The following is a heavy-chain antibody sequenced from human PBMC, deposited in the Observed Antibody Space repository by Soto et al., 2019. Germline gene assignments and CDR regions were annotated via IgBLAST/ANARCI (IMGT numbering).Heavy chain of an antibody. Sequence: GSLRLSCAASGFTFSSYWMHWVRQAPGKGLVWVSRINSDGSSTSYADSVKGRFTISRDNAKNTLYLQMNSLRAEDTAVYYCARDHPFRAVADYYYGMDVWGQGTTVTSP. CDR2: INSDGSST. J-gene: IGHJ6*02. D-gene: IGHD2-15*01. CDR1: GFTFSSYW. V-gene: IGHV3-74*01. CDR3: ARDHPFRAVADYYYGMDV.